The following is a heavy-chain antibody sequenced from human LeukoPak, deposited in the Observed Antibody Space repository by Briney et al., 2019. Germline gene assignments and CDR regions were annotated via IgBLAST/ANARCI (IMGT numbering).Heavy chain of an antibody. CDR3: ARGRRDDFWSGYSLYYFDY. J-gene: IGHJ4*02. Sequence: PSETLSLTCAVYGGSFSGYYWSWIRQPPGKGLEWIWEVNHSGSTNYNPSLKSRVSISVDTSKNQFSLRLNSVTAADTAVYYCARGRRDDFWSGYSLYYFDYWGEGTLVTVSS. V-gene: IGHV4-34*01. CDR2: VNHSGST. D-gene: IGHD3-3*01. CDR1: GGSFSGYY.